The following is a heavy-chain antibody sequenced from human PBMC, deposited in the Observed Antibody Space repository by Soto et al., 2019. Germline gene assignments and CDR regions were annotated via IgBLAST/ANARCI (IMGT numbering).Heavy chain of an antibody. CDR2: INHSGST. D-gene: IGHD1-20*01. CDR1: GGSFSGYY. J-gene: IGHJ4*02. CDR3: ARIGILGLYYFDY. V-gene: IGHV4-34*01. Sequence: SETLSLTCAVYGGSFSGYYWSWIRQPPGKGLEWIGEINHSGSTNYNPSLKSRVTISVDTSKNQFSLKLSYVTAADTAVYYCARIGILGLYYFDYWGQGTLVTVSS.